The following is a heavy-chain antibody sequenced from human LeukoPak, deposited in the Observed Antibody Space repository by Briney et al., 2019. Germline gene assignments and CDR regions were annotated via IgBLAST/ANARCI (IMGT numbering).Heavy chain of an antibody. V-gene: IGHV3-53*01. D-gene: IGHD5-12*01. CDR3: ARERIRGYSGPDAFDI. Sequence: GGSLRLSCAASGFTVSSNYMSWVRQAPGKGLEWVSVIYRGGSTYYADSVKGRFTISRDNSKNTLYLQMNSLRAEDTAVYYCARERIRGYSGPDAFDIWGQGTMVTVSS. CDR2: IYRGGST. J-gene: IGHJ3*02. CDR1: GFTVSSNY.